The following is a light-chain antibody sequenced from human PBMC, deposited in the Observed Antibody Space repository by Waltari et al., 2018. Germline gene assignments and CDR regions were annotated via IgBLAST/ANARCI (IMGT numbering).Light chain of an antibody. CDR2: AVT. CDR3: CSYAGDSLYV. Sequence: QSALTQPASLSGSPGQSITLTCTGPTTDVRSYTYVSWYQQYPGKAPKLLIYAVTQRPSGVSDRFSGSKSGNTASLTISGLQAEDEADYYCCSYAGDSLYVFGTGTTVTV. V-gene: IGLV2-23*02. J-gene: IGLJ1*01. CDR1: TTDVRSYTY.